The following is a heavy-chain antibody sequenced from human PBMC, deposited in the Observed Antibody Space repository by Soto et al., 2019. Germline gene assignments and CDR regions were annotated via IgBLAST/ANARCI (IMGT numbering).Heavy chain of an antibody. D-gene: IGHD6-13*01. CDR1: GFTFDDYG. V-gene: IGHV3-20*01. CDR2: INWNGGST. Sequence: GGSLRLSCAASGFTFDDYGMSWVRQAPGKGLEWVSGINWNGGSTGYADSVKGRFTISRDNAKNSLYLQMNSLRAEDTALYHCARGRIAAEVDAFDIWGQGTMVTVSS. J-gene: IGHJ3*02. CDR3: ARGRIAAEVDAFDI.